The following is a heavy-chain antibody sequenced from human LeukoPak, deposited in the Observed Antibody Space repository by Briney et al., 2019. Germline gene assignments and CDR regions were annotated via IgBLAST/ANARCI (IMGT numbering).Heavy chain of an antibody. CDR2: IRYDGTDQ. CDR1: GFTFNIYG. CDR3: ARERSLDAFDI. Sequence: GGSLRLSCAASGFTFNIYGMHWVRQAPGKGLEWVAFIRYDGTDQYADSVKGRFTISRDNSKNSLYLQMNSLRAEDTAVYYCARERSLDAFDIWGQGTMVTVSS. V-gene: IGHV3-30*02. J-gene: IGHJ3*02.